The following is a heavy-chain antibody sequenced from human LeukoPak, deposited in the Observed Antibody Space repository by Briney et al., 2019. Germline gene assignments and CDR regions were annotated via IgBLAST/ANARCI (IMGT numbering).Heavy chain of an antibody. J-gene: IGHJ3*02. Sequence: GASVKVSCKASGYTFTSYYMHWVRQAPGQGLEWMGIINPSGGSTSCAQKFQGRVTMTRDMSTSTVYMELSRLRSEDTAVYYCARGMGDGGNQRNAFDIWGQGTMVTVSS. CDR3: ARGMGDGGNQRNAFDI. D-gene: IGHD4-23*01. CDR2: INPSGGST. CDR1: GYTFTSYY. V-gene: IGHV1-46*01.